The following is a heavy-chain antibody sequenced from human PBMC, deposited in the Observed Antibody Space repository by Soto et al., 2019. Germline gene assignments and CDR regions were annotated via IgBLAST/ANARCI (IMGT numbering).Heavy chain of an antibody. Sequence: GGSLRLSCAASGFTFSNAWMSWVRQAPGKGLEWVGHIKSKTDGGTTDYAAPVKGRFTISRDDSKNTLYLQMNSLKTEDTAVYYCTTDLNWNFDYWGQGTLVTVSS. CDR1: GFTFSNAW. V-gene: IGHV3-15*01. J-gene: IGHJ4*02. D-gene: IGHD1-1*01. CDR2: IKSKTDGGTT. CDR3: TTDLNWNFDY.